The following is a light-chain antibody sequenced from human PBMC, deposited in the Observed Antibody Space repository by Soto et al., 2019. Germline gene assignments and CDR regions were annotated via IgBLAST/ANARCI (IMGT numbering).Light chain of an antibody. CDR3: ATWDSGLSAGI. V-gene: IGLV1-51*01. J-gene: IGLJ2*01. Sequence: QSVLTPPPSVSAAPGQRVTISCSGTNSNVGNNFVSWYQQFPGTAPKLLIYDTNKRPSGIPDRFSGSKTGTSATLGITGLQTGDEADYYCATWDSGLSAGIFGGGTKLTVL. CDR1: NSNVGNNF. CDR2: DTN.